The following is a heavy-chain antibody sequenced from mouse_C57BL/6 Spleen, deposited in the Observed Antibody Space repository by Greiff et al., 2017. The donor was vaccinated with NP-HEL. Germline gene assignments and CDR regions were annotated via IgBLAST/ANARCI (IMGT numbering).Heavy chain of an antibody. Sequence: EVQLQQSGPELVKPGASVKISCKASGYSFTDYNMNWVKQSNGKGLEWIGVINPNNGTTSYNQKFKGKATLTVAQSSSTAYMQLNSLTSEDSAVYYYARQEYDKGYDMDYWGQGTTVTVAS. CDR2: INPNNGTT. CDR1: GYSFTDYN. D-gene: IGHD2-12*01. J-gene: IGHJ4*01. CDR3: ARQEYDKGYDMDY. V-gene: IGHV1-39*01.